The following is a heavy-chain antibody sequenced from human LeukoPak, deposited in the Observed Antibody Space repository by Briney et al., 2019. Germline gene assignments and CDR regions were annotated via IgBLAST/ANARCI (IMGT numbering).Heavy chain of an antibody. D-gene: IGHD1-1*01. CDR2: ISSSSSYI. J-gene: IGHJ6*03. Sequence: GSLRLSCAASAFTFSSYSMNWVRQAPGKGLEWVSSISSSSSYIYYADSVKGRFTISRDNSKNTLYLQMNSLRAEDTAVYYCAKEGGTTQGHYYYYMDVRGKGTTVTVSS. CDR1: AFTFSSYS. V-gene: IGHV3-21*04. CDR3: AKEGGTTQGHYYYYMDV.